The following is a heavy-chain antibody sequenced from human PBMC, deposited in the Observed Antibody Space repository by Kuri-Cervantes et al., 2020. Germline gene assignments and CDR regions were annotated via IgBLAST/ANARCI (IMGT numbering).Heavy chain of an antibody. D-gene: IGHD5-18*01. J-gene: IGHJ6*02. V-gene: IGHV4-61*02. CDR1: GGSISSGSYY. CDR3: ARDLSQLWPSKVYYYGMDV. Sequence: SETLSLTCTVSGGSISSGSYYWSWIRQPAGKGLEWIGRIYTSGSTNYNPSLKSRVTISVDTPKNQFSLKLSSVTAADTAVYYCARDLSQLWPSKVYYYGMDVWGQGTTVTVSS. CDR2: IYTSGST.